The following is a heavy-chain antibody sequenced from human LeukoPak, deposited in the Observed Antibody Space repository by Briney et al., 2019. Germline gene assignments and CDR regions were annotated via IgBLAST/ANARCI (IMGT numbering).Heavy chain of an antibody. CDR2: SSSSGSTI. D-gene: IGHD3/OR15-3a*01. J-gene: IGHJ4*02. CDR3: ARRRDFIDY. V-gene: IGHV3-11*01. Sequence: GGSLRLSCAASGFTLSDYYMGWIRQAPGKGLEWVSYSSSSGSTIYYADSVKGRFDISRDNAKNSLYLQMNSLRAEDTAVYYCARRRDFIDYWGQGTLVAVSS. CDR1: GFTLSDYY.